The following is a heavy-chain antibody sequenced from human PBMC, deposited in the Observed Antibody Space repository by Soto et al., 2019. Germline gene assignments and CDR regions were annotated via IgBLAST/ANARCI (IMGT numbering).Heavy chain of an antibody. D-gene: IGHD3-22*01. CDR3: ARAPYYYDSSGYYELGY. Sequence: ASVKVSCKASGGTFSSYTISWVRQAPGQGLEWMGRIIPILGIANYAQKFQGRVTITADKSTSTAYMELSSLRSEDTAVYYCARAPYYYDSSGYYELGYWGQGTLVTVSS. CDR2: IIPILGIA. J-gene: IGHJ4*02. V-gene: IGHV1-69*02. CDR1: GGTFSSYT.